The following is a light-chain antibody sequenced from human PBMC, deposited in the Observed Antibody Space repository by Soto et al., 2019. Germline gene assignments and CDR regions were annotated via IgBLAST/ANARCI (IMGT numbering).Light chain of an antibody. V-gene: IGLV2-23*02. CDR1: SSDVGSYNL. CDR2: EVS. Sequence: QSVLTQPASVSGSPGQSITISCTGTSSDVGSYNLVSWYQQHPGKAPKLMIYEVSKRPSVVSNRFSGSKSGNTASLTISGLQAEDEADYYCCSYAGSSTFSYVFGTGTKVTVL. CDR3: CSYAGSSTFSYV. J-gene: IGLJ1*01.